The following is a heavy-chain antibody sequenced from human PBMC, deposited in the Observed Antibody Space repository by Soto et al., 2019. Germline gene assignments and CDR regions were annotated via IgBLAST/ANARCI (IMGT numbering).Heavy chain of an antibody. CDR2: ISAYNSNT. CDR3: ARDAGRSYRGMDV. CDR1: GYTFTAYS. J-gene: IGHJ6*02. Sequence: PAVQVSSTASGYTFTAYSMTWARQGSGQGLEWMGWISAYNSNTNYAQKLQGRVAMTTDTSTSTAYMELRSLRSDDTAVYYCARDAGRSYRGMDVWGQGTTVTVSS. V-gene: IGHV1-18*04.